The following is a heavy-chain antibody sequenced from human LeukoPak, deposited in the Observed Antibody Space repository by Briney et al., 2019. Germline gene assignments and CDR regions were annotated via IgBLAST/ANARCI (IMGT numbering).Heavy chain of an antibody. J-gene: IGHJ5*02. CDR3: ARDPCSSTSCRGPPWFDP. D-gene: IGHD2-2*01. CDR2: INPNGGST. V-gene: IGHV1-46*01. Sequence: GASVKVSCKASGYTFTSYYMHWVRQAPGQGLEWMGIINPNGGSTSYAQKFQGRVTMTRDTSTSTVYMELSSLRSEDTAVYYWARDPCSSTSCRGPPWFDPWGQGTLVTVSS. CDR1: GYTFTSYY.